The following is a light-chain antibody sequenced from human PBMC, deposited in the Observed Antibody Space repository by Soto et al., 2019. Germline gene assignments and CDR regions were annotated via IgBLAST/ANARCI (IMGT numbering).Light chain of an antibody. CDR3: QQYGKSAMFT. J-gene: IGKJ2*01. V-gene: IGKV3-20*01. Sequence: DIVLTQSPGTLSLSPGDRATLSCRASQSVSSSYLAWYQQKPGQDPSLLIYGASNRATGIPDRFSGGGSGTDFTLTISRLESEDFAVYYCQQYGKSAMFTFGQGTKLEIK. CDR2: GAS. CDR1: QSVSSSY.